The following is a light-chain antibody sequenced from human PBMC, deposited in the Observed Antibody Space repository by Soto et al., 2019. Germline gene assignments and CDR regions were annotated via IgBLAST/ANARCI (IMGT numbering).Light chain of an antibody. J-gene: IGLJ2*01. CDR3: QTWDTGSRVV. CDR2: LNIDGSH. V-gene: IGLV4-69*01. Sequence: QSVLTQSPSASASLGASVKLTCTLSSGHSSYAIAWHQQQPEKGPRYLMKLNIDGSHSKGDGIPDRFSGSSSGAERYLTISSLQSEDEADYYCQTWDTGSRVVFGGGTKLTLL. CDR1: SGHSSYA.